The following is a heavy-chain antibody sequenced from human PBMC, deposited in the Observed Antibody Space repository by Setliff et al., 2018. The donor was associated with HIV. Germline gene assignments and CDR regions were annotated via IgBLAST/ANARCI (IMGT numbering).Heavy chain of an antibody. Sequence: GASVKVSCKASGYTFTSYYMHWVRQAPGQGLEWMGIINPSGGSTSYAQKFQGRVTMTRDTSTSTVYMEMRSLRSEDTAVYYCAREPGPSSSASYFQHWGQGTPVTVSS. CDR2: INPSGGST. D-gene: IGHD6-6*01. CDR3: AREPGPSSSASYFQH. CDR1: GYTFTSYY. J-gene: IGHJ1*01. V-gene: IGHV1-46*01.